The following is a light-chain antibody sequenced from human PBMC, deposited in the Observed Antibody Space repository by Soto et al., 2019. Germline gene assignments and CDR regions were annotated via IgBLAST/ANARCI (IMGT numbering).Light chain of an antibody. V-gene: IGKV3-11*01. CDR1: PSVSSY. CDR3: QQRLSWPPLT. CDR2: DAS. J-gene: IGKJ4*01. Sequence: EIVLTQSPATLSLSPGERATLSCRASPSVSSYLAWYQQKPGQAPRLLIYDASNRATGIPARFSGSGSGTDFTLTISSLEPEDFAVYYCQQRLSWPPLTFGGGTKVEIK.